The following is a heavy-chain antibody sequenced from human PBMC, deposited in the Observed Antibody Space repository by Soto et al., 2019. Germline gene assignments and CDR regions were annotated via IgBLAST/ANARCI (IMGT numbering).Heavy chain of an antibody. CDR2: INHSGST. CDR3: ARLQRRDGYNYFDY. Sequence: SETLSLTCAVYGGSFSGYYWSWIRQPPGKGLEWIGEINHSGSTNYSPSFQGQVTISADKSISTAYLQWSSLKASDTAMYYCARLQRRDGYNYFDYWGQGTLVTVSS. D-gene: IGHD5-12*01. V-gene: IGHV4-34*01. CDR1: GGSFSGYY. J-gene: IGHJ4*02.